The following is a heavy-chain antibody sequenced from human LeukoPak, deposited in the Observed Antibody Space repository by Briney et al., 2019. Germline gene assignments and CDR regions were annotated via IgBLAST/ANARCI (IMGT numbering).Heavy chain of an antibody. Sequence: GGSLRLSCAASGFTFSTYTMNWVRQAPGKGLEWVSSISSSRSYISYADAVKGRFTISRDNAKNSLSLQMNSLRAEATAVVYCARDFPIVPTADASEMDVWGQGTTVTVSS. CDR3: ARDFPIVPTADASEMDV. V-gene: IGHV3-21*01. J-gene: IGHJ6*02. D-gene: IGHD2-2*01. CDR2: ISSSRSYI. CDR1: GFTFSTYT.